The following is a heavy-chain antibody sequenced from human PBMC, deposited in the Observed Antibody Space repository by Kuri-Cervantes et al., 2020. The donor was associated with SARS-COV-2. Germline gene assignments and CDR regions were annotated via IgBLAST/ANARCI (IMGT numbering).Heavy chain of an antibody. D-gene: IGHD6-19*01. CDR2: IIPIFGTA. CDR1: GGTFSSYA. V-gene: IGHV1-69*01. Sequence: KISCKASGGTFSSYAISWVRQAPGQGLEWMGGIIPIFGTANYAQKFQGRVTITADESTSTAYMELSSLRSEDTAVYYCAGSSSYSSGWYPFDYWGQGTLVTVSS. CDR3: AGSSSYSSGWYPFDY. J-gene: IGHJ4*02.